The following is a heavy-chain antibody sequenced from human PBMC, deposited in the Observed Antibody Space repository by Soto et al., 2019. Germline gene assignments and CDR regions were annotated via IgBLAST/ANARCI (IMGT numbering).Heavy chain of an antibody. J-gene: IGHJ4*01. V-gene: IGHV1-18*01. D-gene: IGHD3-16*02. Sequence: ASVKVSCKASGYTFTSYGISWVRQAPGQGLEWMGWISAYNGNTNYAQKLQGRVTMTTDTSTSTAYMELRSLRSDDTAVYYCARDRYCSSTSCQAYDYVWGSYRPFDYWG. CDR1: GYTFTSYG. CDR2: ISAYNGNT. CDR3: ARDRYCSSTSCQAYDYVWGSYRPFDY.